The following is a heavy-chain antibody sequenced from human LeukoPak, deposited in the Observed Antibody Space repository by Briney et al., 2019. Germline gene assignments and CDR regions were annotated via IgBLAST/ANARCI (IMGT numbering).Heavy chain of an antibody. CDR2: IYPNSGAT. J-gene: IGHJ4*02. V-gene: IGHV1-2*02. D-gene: IGHD1-14*01. CDR1: GYTFTGYY. CDR3: GTLLSNRPFDY. Sequence: ASVKVSCKASGYTFTGYYMHWVRQAPGQGLEWMGYIYPNSGATKYAQKFQGRVTMTRDTSISTAYMELSGLRSDDTAVYYCGTLLSNRPFDYWGQGSLATVSS.